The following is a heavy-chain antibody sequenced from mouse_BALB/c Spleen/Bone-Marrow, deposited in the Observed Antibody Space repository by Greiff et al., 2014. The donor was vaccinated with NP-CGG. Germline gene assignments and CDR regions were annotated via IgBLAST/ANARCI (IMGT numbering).Heavy chain of an antibody. J-gene: IGHJ4*01. CDR3: ARVYGNYEAMDY. CDR2: INPSSGYT. D-gene: IGHD2-1*01. V-gene: IGHV1-4*01. CDR1: GYTFTTYT. Sequence: QVQLKQSGAELAGPGASVKMSCRASGYTFTTYTMHWVKQRPGQGLEWIGYINPSSGYTYYNQKFKDKATLTADKSSSAAYLQLSSLTSEDSAVYYCARVYGNYEAMDYWGQGTSVTVSS.